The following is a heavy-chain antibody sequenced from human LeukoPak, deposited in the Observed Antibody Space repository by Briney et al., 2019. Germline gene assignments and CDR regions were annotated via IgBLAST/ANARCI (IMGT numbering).Heavy chain of an antibody. CDR2: IRYDGSNK. D-gene: IGHD3-3*01. V-gene: IGHV3-30*02. J-gene: IGHJ6*03. Sequence: GGSLRLSCAASGFTFSSYGMHWVRQAPGKGLEWGAFIRYDGSNKYYADSVKGRFTISRDNSKNTLYLQMNSLRAEDTAVYYCAKDASPTGYDFWSGYPEYMDVWGKGTTVTVSS. CDR3: AKDASPTGYDFWSGYPEYMDV. CDR1: GFTFSSYG.